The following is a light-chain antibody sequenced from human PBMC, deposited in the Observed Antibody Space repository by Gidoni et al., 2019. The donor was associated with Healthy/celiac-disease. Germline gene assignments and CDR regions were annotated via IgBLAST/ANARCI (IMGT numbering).Light chain of an antibody. CDR2: WAS. CDR1: QSVLYSSNNKNY. Sequence: DIVMTQSPDSLAVYLGERATINCKSSQSVLYSSNNKNYLAWYQQKPGQPPKLLIYWASTRESGVPYRFRGSGSGTDFTLTISSLQSEDVAVYYCQQYYSTPLTFGGGTKVEIK. CDR3: QQYYSTPLT. V-gene: IGKV4-1*01. J-gene: IGKJ4*01.